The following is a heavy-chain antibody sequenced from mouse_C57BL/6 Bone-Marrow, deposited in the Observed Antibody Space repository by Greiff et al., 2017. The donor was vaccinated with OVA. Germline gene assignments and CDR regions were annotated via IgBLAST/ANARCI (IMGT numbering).Heavy chain of an antibody. Sequence: VMLVESGAELARPGASVKLSCKASGYTFTSYGISWVKQRTGQGLEWIGEIYPRSGNTYYNEKFKGKATLTADKSSSTAYMELRSLTSEDSAVYFCAKLGVSYWYFDVWGTGTTVTVSS. J-gene: IGHJ1*03. V-gene: IGHV1-81*01. CDR2: IYPRSGNT. CDR3: AKLGVSYWYFDV. D-gene: IGHD4-1*01. CDR1: GYTFTSYG.